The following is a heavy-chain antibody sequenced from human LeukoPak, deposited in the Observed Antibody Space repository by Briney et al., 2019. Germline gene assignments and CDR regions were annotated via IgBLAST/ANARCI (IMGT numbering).Heavy chain of an antibody. J-gene: IGHJ5*02. CDR3: ARGLSAAYDYNWFDP. Sequence: SETLSLTCTVSGGSISSSSYYWGWIRQPPGKGLEWIGSIYYSGSTYYNPSLKSRVTMSVDTSKNQFSLKLTSVTAADTAVYFCARGLSAAYDYNWFDPWGQGTLVTVSS. V-gene: IGHV4-39*07. D-gene: IGHD5-12*01. CDR2: IYYSGST. CDR1: GGSISSSSYY.